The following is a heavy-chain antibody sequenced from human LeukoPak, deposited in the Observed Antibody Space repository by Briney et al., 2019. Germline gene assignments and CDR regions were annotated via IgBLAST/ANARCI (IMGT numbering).Heavy chain of an antibody. D-gene: IGHD1-26*01. CDR3: ASPRARGGSYPFDY. Sequence: PSETLSLTCTVSGGSISSGDYYWSWIRQPPGKGLEWIGYIYYSGSTYYNPSLNSRVTISVDTSKNQFSLKLSSVTAADTAVYYCASPRARGGSYPFDYWGQGTLVTVSS. V-gene: IGHV4-30-4*08. CDR2: IYYSGST. CDR1: GGSISSGDYY. J-gene: IGHJ4*02.